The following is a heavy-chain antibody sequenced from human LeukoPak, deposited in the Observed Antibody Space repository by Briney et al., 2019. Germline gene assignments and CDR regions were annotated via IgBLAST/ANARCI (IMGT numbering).Heavy chain of an antibody. CDR1: GYTFTSYG. CDR3: ARADIVVVPAAPHFDY. V-gene: IGHV1-18*01. D-gene: IGHD2-2*01. J-gene: IGHJ4*02. Sequence: ASVKVSCKASGYTFTSYGISWVRQAPGQGLEWMGWISAYNGNTNYAQTLQGRVTMTTDTSTSTAYMELRSLRSDDTAVYYCARADIVVVPAAPHFDYWGQGTLVTVSS. CDR2: ISAYNGNT.